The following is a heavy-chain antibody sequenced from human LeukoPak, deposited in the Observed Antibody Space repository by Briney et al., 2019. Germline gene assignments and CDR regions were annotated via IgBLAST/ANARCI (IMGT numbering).Heavy chain of an antibody. CDR1: GFTFSNYV. J-gene: IGHJ3*02. CDR3: AKCYSNNWSDAFDI. Sequence: GGSLRLSCAASGFTFSNYVMSWVRQAPGKGLEWVSVISGSGSFAYYADSVKGRSTISRDNSKYTMYLQMNGLRAEDTAVYYCAKCYSNNWSDAFDIWGQGTMVTVSS. CDR2: ISGSGSFA. D-gene: IGHD6-13*01. V-gene: IGHV3-23*01.